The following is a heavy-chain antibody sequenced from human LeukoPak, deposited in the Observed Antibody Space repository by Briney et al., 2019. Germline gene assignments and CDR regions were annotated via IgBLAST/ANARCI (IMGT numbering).Heavy chain of an antibody. CDR1: GFTFSSYG. CDR3: AREAISG. Sequence: GGSLRLSCAASGFTFSSYGMSWVRQAPGKGLEWVSLIYRDGSTYYADSVKGRFTISRDNSKSTVYLQMNSLRAEDTAVYYCAREAISGWGQGTLVTVSS. J-gene: IGHJ4*02. CDR2: IYRDGST. D-gene: IGHD2-2*02. V-gene: IGHV3-66*01.